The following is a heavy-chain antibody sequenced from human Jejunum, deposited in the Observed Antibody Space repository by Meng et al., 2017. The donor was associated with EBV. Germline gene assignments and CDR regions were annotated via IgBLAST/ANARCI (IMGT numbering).Heavy chain of an antibody. CDR1: GCSISVNDR. D-gene: IGHD3-22*01. J-gene: IGHJ4*02. V-gene: IGHV4-4*02. CDR3: AGNGYYALEY. Sequence: QVQRQGVGPRGEEASGTLSLTWFVTGCSISVNDRWSWGRQHPGKGLEWLGEIYHGGGTNYNPSLESRVTISVDKYKNQFSLKLNSVTVADKAVYDCAGNGYYALEYWGPGILVTVSS. CDR2: IYHGGGT.